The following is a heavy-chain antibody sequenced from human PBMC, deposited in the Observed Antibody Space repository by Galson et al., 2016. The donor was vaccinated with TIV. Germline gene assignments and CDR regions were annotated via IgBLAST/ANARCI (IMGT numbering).Heavy chain of an antibody. V-gene: IGHV3-30*18. Sequence: SLRLSCAASGFMFDYYTMHWVRQAPGQGLEWVAFISYDGKNEHYAVSVRGRFTIPRDNSKNTLYLHLSSLRGDDTAVYYCEKDTARWRDRSYYFDYWGQGTLVAVSS. CDR2: ISYDGKNE. CDR3: EKDTARWRDRSYYFDY. D-gene: IGHD4-23*01. J-gene: IGHJ4*02. CDR1: GFMFDYYT.